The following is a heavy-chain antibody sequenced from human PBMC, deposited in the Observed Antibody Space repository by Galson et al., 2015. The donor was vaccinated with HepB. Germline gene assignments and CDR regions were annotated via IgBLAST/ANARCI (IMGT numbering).Heavy chain of an antibody. D-gene: IGHD2-15*01. CDR3: ARPTKAYCSGGSCSPFDY. Sequence: SVKVSCKASGYTFTSYGISWVRQAPGQGLEWMGWISAYNGNTNYAQKLQGRVTMTTDTSTSTAYMELRILRSDDTAVYYCARPTKAYCSGGSCSPFDYWGHGTLVTVSS. CDR1: GYTFTSYG. CDR2: ISAYNGNT. V-gene: IGHV1-18*01. J-gene: IGHJ4*01.